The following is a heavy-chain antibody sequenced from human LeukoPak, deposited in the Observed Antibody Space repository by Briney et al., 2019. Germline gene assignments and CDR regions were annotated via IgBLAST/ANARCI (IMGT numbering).Heavy chain of an antibody. J-gene: IGHJ4*02. CDR1: GFAFTTYE. Sequence: GGSLRLSCATSGFAFTTYEMNWVRQAPGKGLEWVSFISSSGSPTYYADSVKGRFTISRDNAKNSVYLQMNNVRAEDTAVYYCARSWKAGGWGQGTLVTVSS. D-gene: IGHD1-1*01. CDR2: ISSSGSPT. V-gene: IGHV3-48*03. CDR3: ARSWKAGG.